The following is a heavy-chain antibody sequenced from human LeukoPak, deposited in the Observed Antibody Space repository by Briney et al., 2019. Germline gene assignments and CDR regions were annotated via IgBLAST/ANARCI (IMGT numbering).Heavy chain of an antibody. CDR3: AKEGNYDFWSGYFNYYGMDV. J-gene: IGHJ6*02. D-gene: IGHD3-3*01. V-gene: IGHV3-30*18. Sequence: GGSLRLSCAASGFTSSSYGMHWVRQAPGKGLEWVAVISYDGSNKYYADSVKGRFTISRDNSKNTLYLQMNSLRAEDTAVYYCAKEGNYDFWSGYFNYYGMDVWGQGTTVTVSS. CDR1: GFTSSSYG. CDR2: ISYDGSNK.